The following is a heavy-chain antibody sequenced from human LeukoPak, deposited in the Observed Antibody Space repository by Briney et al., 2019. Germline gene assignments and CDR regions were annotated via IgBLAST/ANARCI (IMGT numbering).Heavy chain of an antibody. Sequence: GGSLRLSCAASGFTFSTYAMHWVRQAPGKGLEWVSGISASGGSTFYADSVKGRFTISKDDSKNTLFLQMNSLRRKDTAMYYCAKAIYRYYFDYWGQGTPVTVSS. V-gene: IGHV3-23*01. CDR1: GFTFSTYA. D-gene: IGHD3-16*02. J-gene: IGHJ4*02. CDR3: AKAIYRYYFDY. CDR2: ISASGGST.